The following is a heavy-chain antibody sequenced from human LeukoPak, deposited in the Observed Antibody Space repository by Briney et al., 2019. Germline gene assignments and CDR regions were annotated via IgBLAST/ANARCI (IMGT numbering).Heavy chain of an antibody. CDR1: GGSISSGDYY. D-gene: IGHD2-2*01. V-gene: IGHV4-30-4*01. J-gene: IGHJ1*01. CDR3: ASRVVPAARAEYFQH. CDR2: IYYSGST. Sequence: PSETLSLTCTVSGGSISSGDYYWSWIRQPPGKGLEWIGYIYYSGSTYYNPSLKSRVTISVDTSKNQFSLKLSSVTAADTAVYYCASRVVPAARAEYFQHWGQGTLVTVSS.